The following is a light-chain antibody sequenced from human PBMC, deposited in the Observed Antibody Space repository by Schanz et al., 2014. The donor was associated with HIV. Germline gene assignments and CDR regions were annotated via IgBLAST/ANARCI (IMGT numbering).Light chain of an antibody. CDR1: SSDVGSYNY. CDR3: CSYAGSYTI. V-gene: IGLV2-11*01. Sequence: QSALTQPRSVSGSPGQSVTISCTGTSSDVGSYNYVSWYQQRPGKAPKLMIYEVSNRPSGVPDRFSGSKSGTSASLAISGLQSEDEADYYCCSYAGSYTIFGGGTKLTVL. J-gene: IGLJ2*01. CDR2: EVS.